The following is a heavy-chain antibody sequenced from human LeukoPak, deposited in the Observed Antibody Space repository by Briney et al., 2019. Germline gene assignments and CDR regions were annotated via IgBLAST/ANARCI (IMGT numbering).Heavy chain of an antibody. CDR1: VGSITSGCYY. D-gene: IGHD5-18*01. CDR2: IYYSGST. CDR3: ARANSYGANFDY. J-gene: IGHJ4*02. Sequence: SETLSHTCTVSVGSITSGCYYWSWIRQHPGKGLEWIGYIYYSGSTYYNPSLKSRVTISVDTSKNQFSLKLSSVTAADTAVYYCARANSYGANFDYWGQGTLVTVSS. V-gene: IGHV4-31*03.